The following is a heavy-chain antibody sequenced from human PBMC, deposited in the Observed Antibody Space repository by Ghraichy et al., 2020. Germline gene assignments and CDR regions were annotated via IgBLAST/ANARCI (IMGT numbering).Heavy chain of an antibody. V-gene: IGHV1-69*02. CDR1: GGTFSSYT. CDR2: IIPILGIA. Sequence: SVKVSCKASGGTFSSYTISWVRQAPGQGLEWMGRIIPILGIANYAQKFQGRVTITADKSTSTAYMELSSLRSEDTAVYYCARPGVPAAPDPIYYYYGMDVWGQGTTVTVSS. D-gene: IGHD2-2*01. CDR3: ARPGVPAAPDPIYYYYGMDV. J-gene: IGHJ6*02.